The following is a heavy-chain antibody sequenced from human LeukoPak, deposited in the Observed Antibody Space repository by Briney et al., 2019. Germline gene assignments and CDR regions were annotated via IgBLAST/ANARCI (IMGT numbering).Heavy chain of an antibody. CDR1: GYTFTDYY. J-gene: IGHJ3*01. D-gene: IGHD1/OR15-1a*01. V-gene: IGHV1-2*02. CDR3: AREFRTTTWSFDAFDL. CDR2: INPTSGAT. Sequence: VASVKVSCKASGYTFTDYYMHWVRQAPGQGLDWVGWINPTSGATNYAQKFQGRVTITRDTSNNTSYMELSRLRSDDTAVYYCAREFRTTTWSFDAFDLWGQGTMVTVSS.